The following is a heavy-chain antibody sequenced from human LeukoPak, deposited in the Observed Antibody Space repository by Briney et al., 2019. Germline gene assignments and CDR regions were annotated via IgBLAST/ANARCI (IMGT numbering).Heavy chain of an antibody. Sequence: ESLKISCTGSGDSFTTYWIGWVRQMPGKGLEWMGMIFPGDSETRYSPSFEGQVTISVDKSINTAYLQWNSLKASDTAMYYCARQKQTLPPDYWGQGALVTVSS. J-gene: IGHJ4*02. CDR2: IFPGDSET. CDR1: GDSFTTYW. V-gene: IGHV5-51*01. D-gene: IGHD6-13*01. CDR3: ARQKQTLPPDY.